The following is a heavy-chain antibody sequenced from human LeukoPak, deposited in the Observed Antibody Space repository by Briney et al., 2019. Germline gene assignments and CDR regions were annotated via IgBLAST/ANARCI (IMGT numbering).Heavy chain of an antibody. CDR2: IKQDGSDK. Sequence: GGSLRLSCEVSGFTFSSHWMNWVRQAPGKGLEWVANIKQDGSDKYYVDSVKGRFTISRDNAKNSLYLQMNSLRAEDTALYYCARARNYYDSSGYYYLIFDYWGQGTLVTVSS. D-gene: IGHD3-22*01. CDR1: GFTFSSHW. CDR3: ARARNYYDSSGYYYLIFDY. J-gene: IGHJ4*02. V-gene: IGHV3-7*03.